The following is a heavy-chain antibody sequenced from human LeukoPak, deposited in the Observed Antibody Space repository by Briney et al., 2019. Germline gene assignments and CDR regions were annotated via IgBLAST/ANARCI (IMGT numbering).Heavy chain of an antibody. CDR1: GFTFTGHY. J-gene: IGHJ6*03. V-gene: IGHV1-2*02. Sequence: ASVKVSCKTSGFTFTGHYMHWLRQAPGQGLEWMGWINPNSGGTNYAQKFQGRVTMTRDTSISTAYMELSRLRSDDTAVYYCARDRDSSGWYAGYYYMDVWGKGTTVTVSS. D-gene: IGHD6-19*01. CDR3: ARDRDSSGWYAGYYYMDV. CDR2: INPNSGGT.